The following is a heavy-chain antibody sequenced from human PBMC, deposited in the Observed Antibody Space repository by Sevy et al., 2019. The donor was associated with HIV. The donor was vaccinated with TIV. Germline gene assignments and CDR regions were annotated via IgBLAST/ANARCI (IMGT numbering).Heavy chain of an antibody. V-gene: IGHV3-7*03. D-gene: IGHD1-26*01. Sequence: GGSLRLSCAASGFTFNRYWMSWVRQAPGKGLQWVANIKLDGSEKCYLDSVRGRFTISRDNAKNSLYLQMNSLRAEDTAVYYCARDCNSATCLWGLDVWGLGTTVTVSS. J-gene: IGHJ6*02. CDR1: GFTFNRYW. CDR3: ARDCNSATCLWGLDV. CDR2: IKLDGSEK.